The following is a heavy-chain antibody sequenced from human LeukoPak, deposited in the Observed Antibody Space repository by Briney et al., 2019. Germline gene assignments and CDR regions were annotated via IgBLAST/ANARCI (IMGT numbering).Heavy chain of an antibody. D-gene: IGHD4-17*01. CDR2: ISAYNGNT. CDR1: GYTFTSYG. J-gene: IGHJ6*02. Sequence: GASVKVSCKASGYTFTSYGISWVRQAPGQGLEWMGWISAYNGNTIYAQKLQGRVTMTTDTSTSTAYMELRSLRSDDTAVYYCARELTADQPYGDYPIYYYYGMDVWGQGTTVTVSS. V-gene: IGHV1-18*01. CDR3: ARELTADQPYGDYPIYYYYGMDV.